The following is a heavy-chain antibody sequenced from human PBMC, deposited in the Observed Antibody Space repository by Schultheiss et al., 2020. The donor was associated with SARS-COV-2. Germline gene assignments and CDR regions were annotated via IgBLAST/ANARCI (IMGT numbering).Heavy chain of an antibody. CDR2: ISSSSSTI. CDR1: GFAFSSYG. V-gene: IGHV3-48*04. CDR3: AKPMSFCSGGGCSPFEY. Sequence: GESLKISCAASGFAFSSYGMHWVRQAPGKGLEWVSYISSSSSTIYYADSVRGRFTISRDNAKNSLYLQMNNVTVEDTAVYYCAKPMSFCSGGGCSPFEYWGQGTLVTVSS. J-gene: IGHJ4*02. D-gene: IGHD2-15*01.